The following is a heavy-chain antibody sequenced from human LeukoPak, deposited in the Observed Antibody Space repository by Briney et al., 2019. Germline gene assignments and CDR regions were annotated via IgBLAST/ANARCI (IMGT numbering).Heavy chain of an antibody. D-gene: IGHD3-16*01. J-gene: IGHJ4*02. Sequence: SVKVSCKASGGTFSSYAISWVRQAPGQGLEWMGGIIPIFGTANYAQKFQGRVTITADESTSTAYMELSSLRSEDTAVYYCARGGGDLEDWPIDYWGQGTLVTVSS. CDR3: ARGGGDLEDWPIDY. V-gene: IGHV1-69*13. CDR1: GGTFSSYA. CDR2: IIPIFGTA.